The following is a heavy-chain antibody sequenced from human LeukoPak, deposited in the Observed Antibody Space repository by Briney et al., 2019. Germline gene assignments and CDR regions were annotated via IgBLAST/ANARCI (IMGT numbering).Heavy chain of an antibody. CDR2: IYGAGNI. CDR3: AAGVSDKHAFDI. V-gene: IGHV3-53*01. Sequence: GGSLRLSCAASNFTVSSTFMTWVRQTPGKGLDWVSLIYGAGNIYYADSVKGRFRVSRDISTNTVLLEMNSRRAEDTAVYYCAAGVSDKHAFDIWGHGTEVIV. J-gene: IGHJ3*02. CDR1: NFTVSSTF.